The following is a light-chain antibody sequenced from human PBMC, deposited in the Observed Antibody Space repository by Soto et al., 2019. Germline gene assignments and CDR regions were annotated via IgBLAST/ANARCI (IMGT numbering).Light chain of an antibody. J-gene: IGLJ3*02. CDR1: SSDIGAYNF. Sequence: QSVLTQPASVSGSPGQSITISCAGSSSDIGAYNFVSWYQQHPGKAPRLVIYDVDNRPSGISERFSGSKSGNTASLTISGLQAEDEADYYCASYTSNDTEMFGGGTKLTVL. CDR2: DVD. V-gene: IGLV2-14*03. CDR3: ASYTSNDTEM.